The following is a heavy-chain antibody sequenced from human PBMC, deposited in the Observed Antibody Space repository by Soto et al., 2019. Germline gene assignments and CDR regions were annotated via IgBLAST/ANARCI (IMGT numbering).Heavy chain of an antibody. Sequence: PSETLSLTCAITGDSVSSNSAGWSWVRQSPSRGLEWLGRTYYRSKLYYEYAVSVRGRITINPDTSKNQYSLQLNSVTPEDTAVYFCARGEQYSGRIFDYWGQGTLVTVS. V-gene: IGHV6-1*01. J-gene: IGHJ4*01. CDR1: GDSVSSNSAG. CDR3: ARGEQYSGRIFDY. CDR2: TYYRSKLYY. D-gene: IGHD1-26*01.